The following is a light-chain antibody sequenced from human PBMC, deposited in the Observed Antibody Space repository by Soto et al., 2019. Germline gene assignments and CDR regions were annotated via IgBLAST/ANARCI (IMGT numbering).Light chain of an antibody. J-gene: IGKJ1*01. CDR1: QSISSN. CDR2: GAS. Sequence: EIVMTQSPATLSMSPGQRATLSCRASQSISSNLAWYQQKPDQAPRLLMYGASTRATGIPARFSAAGSGTEFTLTNSSLQSKDFAVYSGQQYNDRLWTFGQDTKVEIK. CDR3: QQYNDRLWT. V-gene: IGKV3-15*01.